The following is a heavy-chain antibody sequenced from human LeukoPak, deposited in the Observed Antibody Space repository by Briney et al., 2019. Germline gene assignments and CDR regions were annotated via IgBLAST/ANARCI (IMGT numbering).Heavy chain of an antibody. J-gene: IGHJ4*02. CDR2: ISSSSSTI. CDR1: GFRFNSYG. CDR3: ARDSPPDY. V-gene: IGHV3-48*01. Sequence: GGTLRLSCAASGFRFNSYGMTWVRLAPGKGLEWLSYISSSSSTIYYADSVKGRFTISRDNAKNSLYLQMNSLRAEDTAVYYCARDSPPDYWGQGTLVTVSS.